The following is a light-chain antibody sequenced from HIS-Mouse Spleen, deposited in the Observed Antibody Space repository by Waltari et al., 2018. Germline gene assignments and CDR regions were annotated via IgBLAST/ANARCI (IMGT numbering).Light chain of an antibody. V-gene: IGLV1-47*01. Sequence: QSVLTQPPSASGTPGQRVTISCSGSSSNIGSNYVYWYQQLPGTVPKLLIYRNNRRPSGVPDRFSGSKSGTSASLAISGLRSEDEADYYCAAWDDSLSGPWVFGGGTKLTVL. CDR1: SSNIGSNY. CDR3: AAWDDSLSGPWV. CDR2: RNN. J-gene: IGLJ3*02.